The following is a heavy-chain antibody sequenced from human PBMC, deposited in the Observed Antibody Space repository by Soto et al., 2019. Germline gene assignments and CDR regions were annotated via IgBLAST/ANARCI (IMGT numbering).Heavy chain of an antibody. J-gene: IGHJ4*02. CDR1: GFTFSSYW. V-gene: IGHV3-7*05. Sequence: EVQLVESGGGLFQPGGSLRLSCAASGFTFSSYWMSCVRQAPGKGLEWVANIKQDGSEKYYVDSVKGRFTISRDNAKNSLYLQMNSLRAEDTAVYYCARAGLSQWLVFFSDYWGQGTLVTVSS. D-gene: IGHD6-19*01. CDR2: IKQDGSEK. CDR3: ARAGLSQWLVFFSDY.